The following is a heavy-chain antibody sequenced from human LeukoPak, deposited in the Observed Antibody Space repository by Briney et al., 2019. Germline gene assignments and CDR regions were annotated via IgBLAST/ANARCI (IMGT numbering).Heavy chain of an antibody. D-gene: IGHD5-12*01. V-gene: IGHV3-23*01. Sequence: GGSLRLSCEASGFTFSTYGINWVRQAPGKGLEWVSAISGSGGSTYYADSVKGRFTISRDNSKNTLYLQMNSLRAEDTAVYYCAKQSGYSGYDLDYWGQGTLVTVPS. J-gene: IGHJ4*02. CDR2: ISGSGGST. CDR1: GFTFSTYG. CDR3: AKQSGYSGYDLDY.